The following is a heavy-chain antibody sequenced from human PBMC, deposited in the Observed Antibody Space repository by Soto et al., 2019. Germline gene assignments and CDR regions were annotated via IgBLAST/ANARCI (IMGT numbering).Heavy chain of an antibody. D-gene: IGHD3-16*01. V-gene: IGHV4-34*01. CDR3: ARIAGGYYYYYGMDV. J-gene: IGHJ6*02. Sequence: PSETLSLTCAVYGGSFSCYYWSWIRQPPGKGLEWIGEINHSGSTNYNPSLKSRVTISVDTSKNQFSLKLSSVTAADTAVYYCARIAGGYYYYYGMDVWGQGTTVTVSS. CDR1: GGSFSCYY. CDR2: INHSGST.